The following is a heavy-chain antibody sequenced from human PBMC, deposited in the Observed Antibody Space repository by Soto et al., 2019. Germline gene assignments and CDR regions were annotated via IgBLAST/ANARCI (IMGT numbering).Heavy chain of an antibody. Sequence: QVQLVQSGAEVKKPGSSVKVSCKASGGTFSSYTISWVRQAPGQGLEWMGRIIPILGIANYAQKFQGRVTITADKSTSTAYMELSSLRSEDTAVYYCARSPHGTWELGGYWGQGTLVTVSS. J-gene: IGHJ4*02. D-gene: IGHD1-26*01. CDR3: ARSPHGTWELGGY. CDR2: IIPILGIA. CDR1: GGTFSSYT. V-gene: IGHV1-69*02.